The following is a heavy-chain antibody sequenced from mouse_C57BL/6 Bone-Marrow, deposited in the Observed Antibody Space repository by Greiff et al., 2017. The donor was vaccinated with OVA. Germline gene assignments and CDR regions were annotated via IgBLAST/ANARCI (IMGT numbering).Heavy chain of an antibody. CDR3: ARGTTVVLDY. CDR1: GYTFTDYY. D-gene: IGHD1-1*01. V-gene: IGHV1-76*01. CDR2: IYPGSGNT. Sequence: QVQLKQSGAELVRPGASVKLSCKASGYTFTDYYINWVKQRPGQGLEWIARIYPGSGNTYYNEKFKGKATLTAEKSSSTAYMQLSSLTSEDSAVYFCARGTTVVLDYWGQGTTLTVSS. J-gene: IGHJ2*01.